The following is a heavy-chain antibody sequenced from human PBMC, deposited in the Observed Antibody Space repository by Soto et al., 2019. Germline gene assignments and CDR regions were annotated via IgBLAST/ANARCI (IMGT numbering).Heavy chain of an antibody. CDR3: AGTYDTSGDYPYYFEY. D-gene: IGHD3-22*01. CDR2: TVPISGRE. Sequence: QVQLVQSGAEVKKPGSSVRVSCEASGGTFIDYAFSWVRQAPGQGLEWMGGTVPISGREDYAQKFQGRITTTADASTRTAYMELTSLRSEDTAVYYCAGTYDTSGDYPYYFEYWGQGTLVTVSS. CDR1: GGTFIDYA. J-gene: IGHJ4*02. V-gene: IGHV1-69*01.